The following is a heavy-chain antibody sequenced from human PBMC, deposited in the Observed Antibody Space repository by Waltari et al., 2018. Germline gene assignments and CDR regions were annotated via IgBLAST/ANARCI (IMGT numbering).Heavy chain of an antibody. V-gene: IGHV4-34*01. CDR2: INHSGST. J-gene: IGHJ4*02. D-gene: IGHD3-22*01. Sequence: QVQLQQWGAGLLKPSETLSLTCAVYGGSFSGYYWSWIRQPPGKGLEWIGEINHSGSTNNNPSLKSRVTISVDTSKNQFSLKLSSVTAADTAVYYCARVRSSTYYDKGSFDYWGQGTLVTVSS. CDR3: ARVRSSTYYDKGSFDY. CDR1: GGSFSGYY.